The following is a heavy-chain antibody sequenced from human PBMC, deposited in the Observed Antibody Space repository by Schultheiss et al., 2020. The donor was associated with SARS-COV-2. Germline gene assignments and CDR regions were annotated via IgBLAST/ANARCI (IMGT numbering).Heavy chain of an antibody. D-gene: IGHD1-1*01. CDR2: IYTSGST. CDR1: GGSISSGSYY. V-gene: IGHV4-61*02. J-gene: IGHJ6*02. Sequence: SETLSLTCTVSGGSISSGSYYWSWIRQPAGKGLEWIGRIYTSGSTNYNPSLKSRVTISVDTSKNQFSLKLSSVTAADTAVYYCARNWNEGYYYYGMDVWGQGTTVTVSS. CDR3: ARNWNEGYYYYGMDV.